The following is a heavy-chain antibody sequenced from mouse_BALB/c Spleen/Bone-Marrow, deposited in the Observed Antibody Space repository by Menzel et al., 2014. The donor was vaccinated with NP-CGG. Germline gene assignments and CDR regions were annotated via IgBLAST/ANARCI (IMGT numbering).Heavy chain of an antibody. J-gene: IGHJ3*01. D-gene: IGHD2-13*01. CDR2: IDTSYTYT. V-gene: IGHV1-69*01. Sequence: QVQLQQPGAELVMPGASVKMSCKASGYTFTDYWIHWVKQRPGQGLEWIGAIDTSYTYTTYNQKFKGKATLTVDASSSTAYIQLSSLTSEDSAVYYCANIYYGDYGWFSYWAQATLVTVSA. CDR1: GYTFTDYW. CDR3: ANIYYGDYGWFSY.